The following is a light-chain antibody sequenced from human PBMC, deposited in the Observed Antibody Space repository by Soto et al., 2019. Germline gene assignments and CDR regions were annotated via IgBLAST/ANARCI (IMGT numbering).Light chain of an antibody. Sequence: QSALTQPASLSGSPGQSITISCTGTSSDIGAYDYVSWFQRHPGKAPKLMISEVNNRPSGVSNRFSGSKSGNTAYLTISGLQVEDEAEYYCGSYTTSSNYVFGTGTKFTVL. CDR1: SSDIGAYDY. CDR3: GSYTTSSNYV. J-gene: IGLJ1*01. V-gene: IGLV2-14*01. CDR2: EVN.